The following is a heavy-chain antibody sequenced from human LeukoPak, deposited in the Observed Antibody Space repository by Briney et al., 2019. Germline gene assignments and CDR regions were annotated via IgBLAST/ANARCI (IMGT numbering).Heavy chain of an antibody. D-gene: IGHD2-2*01. V-gene: IGHV3-74*01. CDR2: INTDGSST. CDR1: GFTFSSYW. J-gene: IGHJ4*02. Sequence: GGPLRLSCAASGFTFSSYWMHWVRQAPGKRLVWVSRINTDGSSTNYADSVKGRFTISRDNAKNTLFLQMNSLRAEDTAVYYCASCSSTSCYGYWGQGSLVTVSS. CDR3: ASCSSTSCYGY.